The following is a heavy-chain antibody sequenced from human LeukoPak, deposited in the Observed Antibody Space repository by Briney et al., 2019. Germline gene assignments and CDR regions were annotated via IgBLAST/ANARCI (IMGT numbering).Heavy chain of an antibody. CDR3: ARDLLFGSNAGGGNFDY. CDR2: MSAYNGDR. D-gene: IGHD5-24*01. Sequence: GASVKVSCKTSGYTFTSYGISWVRQAPGQGLEWMGWMSAYNGDRNYAQKFQGRVTMTTETSTSTAYMELRSLRSDDTAVYYCARDLLFGSNAGGGNFDYWGQGTLVTVSS. CDR1: GYTFTSYG. V-gene: IGHV1-18*01. J-gene: IGHJ4*02.